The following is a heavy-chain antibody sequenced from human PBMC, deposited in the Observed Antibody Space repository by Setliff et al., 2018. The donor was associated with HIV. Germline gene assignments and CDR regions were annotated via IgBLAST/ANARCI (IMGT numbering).Heavy chain of an antibody. D-gene: IGHD1-20*01. J-gene: IGHJ6*03. CDR3: AREARYQDRYYYYMDV. Sequence: ASVKVSCKASGYTFTSYYMHWVRQAPGQGLEWLGIINPSGGSTTYAQKFQGRVTMTRDTSASTVYMELSSLRSEDTAVYYCAREARYQDRYYYYMDVWGKGTTVTVSS. CDR1: GYTFTSYY. CDR2: INPSGGST. V-gene: IGHV1-46*03.